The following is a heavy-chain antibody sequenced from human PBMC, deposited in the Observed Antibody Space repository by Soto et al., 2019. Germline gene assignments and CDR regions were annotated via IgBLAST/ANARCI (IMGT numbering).Heavy chain of an antibody. V-gene: IGHV1-69*02. J-gene: IGHJ4*02. CDR2: IIPILGIA. CDR3: ARARGYSGSYEGLDY. Sequence: QVQLVQSGAEVKKPGSSVKVSCKASGGTFSSYTISWVRQAPGQGLEWMGRIIPILGIANYAQKFQGRVTITADKSTSTAYMELSSLRSKDTAVYYCARARGYSGSYEGLDYWGKGSLVTVSS. D-gene: IGHD1-26*01. CDR1: GGTFSSYT.